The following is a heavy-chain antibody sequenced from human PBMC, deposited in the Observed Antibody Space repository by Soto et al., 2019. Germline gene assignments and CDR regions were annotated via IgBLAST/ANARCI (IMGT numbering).Heavy chain of an antibody. D-gene: IGHD3-3*01. CDR1: GFTFNNYG. CDR2: IGGGGKTT. J-gene: IGHJ4*02. Sequence: PGGSLRLSCAASGFTFNNYGMSWVRQAPGKGLEWVSSIGGGGKTTYYADSAQGRFTISRDNSKNTLYLQMNSLRAEDTAIYYCAKLQGYIITTGARSLDYWGQGTLVTVSS. CDR3: AKLQGYIITTGARSLDY. V-gene: IGHV3-23*01.